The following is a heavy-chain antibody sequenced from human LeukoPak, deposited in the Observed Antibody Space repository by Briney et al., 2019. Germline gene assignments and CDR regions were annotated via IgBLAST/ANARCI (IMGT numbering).Heavy chain of an antibody. CDR3: ATGLLGNYGWFDP. D-gene: IGHD1-7*01. V-gene: IGHV1-24*01. CDR1: GYTLTELS. J-gene: IGHJ5*02. CDR2: FDPEDGET. Sequence: GASVKVSCKVSGYTLTELSMHWVRQAPGKGLEWMGGFDPEDGETIYAQKFQGRATMTEDTSTDTAYMELSSLRSEDTAVYYCATGLLGNYGWFDPWGQGTLVTVSS.